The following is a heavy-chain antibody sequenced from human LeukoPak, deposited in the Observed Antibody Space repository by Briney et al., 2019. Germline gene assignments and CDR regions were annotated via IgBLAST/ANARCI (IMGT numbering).Heavy chain of an antibody. Sequence: PSETLSLTCTVSGGSISGYYWSWIRQPPGKGLEWIGYIYYSGSTNYNPSLKSRVTISVDTSKNQFSLKLSSVTAADTAVYYCARVVDTYCSGGSCYRVYWFDPWGQGTLVTVSS. V-gene: IGHV4-59*01. CDR1: GGSISGYY. CDR3: ARVVDTYCSGGSCYRVYWFDP. D-gene: IGHD2-15*01. CDR2: IYYSGST. J-gene: IGHJ5*02.